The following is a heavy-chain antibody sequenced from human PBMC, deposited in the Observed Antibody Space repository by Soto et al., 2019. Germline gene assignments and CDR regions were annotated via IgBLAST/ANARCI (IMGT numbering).Heavy chain of an antibody. Sequence: QVQLVQSGAEVKKPGSSVKVSCKASGGTFSSYAIRWVRQAPGQGLEWMGGIIPIFGTANYAQKFQGRVMITTDESTSTAYMEMSSLRSEDTALYYCARDSYGEYSSSPGGYYFDYWGQGTLVTVSS. CDR1: GGTFSSYA. CDR2: IIPIFGTA. J-gene: IGHJ4*02. D-gene: IGHD6-6*01. CDR3: ARDSYGEYSSSPGGYYFDY. V-gene: IGHV1-69*01.